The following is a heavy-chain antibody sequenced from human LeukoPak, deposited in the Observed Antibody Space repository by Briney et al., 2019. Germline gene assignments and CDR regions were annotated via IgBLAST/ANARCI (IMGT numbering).Heavy chain of an antibody. J-gene: IGHJ4*02. Sequence: GGSQRLSCAASGFTFSSYAMSWVRQAPGKGLEWVSAISGSGGSTYYADSVKGRFTISRDNSKNTLYLRMNSLRAEDTAVYYSAKNDLGYCSGGSCYVDYWGQGTLVTVSS. CDR1: GFTFSSYA. V-gene: IGHV3-23*01. CDR3: AKNDLGYCSGGSCYVDY. D-gene: IGHD2-15*01. CDR2: ISGSGGST.